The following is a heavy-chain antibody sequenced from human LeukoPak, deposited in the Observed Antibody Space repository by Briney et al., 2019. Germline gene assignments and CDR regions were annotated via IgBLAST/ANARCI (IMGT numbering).Heavy chain of an antibody. V-gene: IGHV3-43*02. J-gene: IGHJ4*02. D-gene: IGHD3-22*01. CDR3: AKGHDSSGYYSPFDY. Sequence: PGPSLRLACAASGFTFDDYAMHWVRHAPGKGLEWVSLISGDGGSTYYADSVKGRFTISRDNSKNSLYLQMNSLRTEDTALYYCAKGHDSSGYYSPFDYWGQGTLVTVSS. CDR1: GFTFDDYA. CDR2: ISGDGGST.